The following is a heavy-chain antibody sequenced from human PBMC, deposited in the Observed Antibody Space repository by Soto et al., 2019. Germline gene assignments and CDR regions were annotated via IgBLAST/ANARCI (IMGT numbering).Heavy chain of an antibody. V-gene: IGHV3-7*01. CDR2: IKQDGSEK. Sequence: EVQLVESGGGLVQPGGSLRLSCAASGFTFSSYWMSWVRQAPGKGLEWVANIKQDGSEKYYVDSVKGRFTISRDNAKNSLYLQMNSLRAEDTAVYYCARERKGSSWHKVVYYYYGMDVWGQGTTVTVSS. J-gene: IGHJ6*02. CDR1: GFTFSSYW. CDR3: ARERKGSSWHKVVYYYYGMDV. D-gene: IGHD6-13*01.